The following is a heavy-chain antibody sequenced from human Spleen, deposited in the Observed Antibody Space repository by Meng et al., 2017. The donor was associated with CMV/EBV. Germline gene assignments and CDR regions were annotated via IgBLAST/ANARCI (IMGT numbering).Heavy chain of an antibody. Sequence: GGSLRLSCAASGFTFSPYAMNWVRQAPGKGLEWVSSISTSSAFIYYADSVKGRFTISRDDGKNSLYLRMNSLRAEDTAVYYCAREIEDYCSSTSCYNYYYYGMDVWGQGTTVTVSS. CDR2: ISTSSAFI. J-gene: IGHJ6*02. V-gene: IGHV3-21*01. CDR3: AREIEDYCSSTSCYNYYYYGMDV. D-gene: IGHD2-2*02. CDR1: GFTFSPYA.